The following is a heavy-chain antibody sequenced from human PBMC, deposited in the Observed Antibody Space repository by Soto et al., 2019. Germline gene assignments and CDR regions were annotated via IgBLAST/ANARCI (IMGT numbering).Heavy chain of an antibody. CDR1: GYTLTNYG. D-gene: IGHD5-12*01. CDR2: VTPYKADT. V-gene: IGHV1-18*04. CDR3: ATDGPSNSGNLYAFDI. Sequence: ASVTVSCKASGYTLTNYGVTWVRQAPGQGLEWLGRVTPYKADTNSAQNLQGRVTMATDTSTNTAYLELRSLRSDDTAVYFCATDGPSNSGNLYAFDIWGQGTMVTVS. J-gene: IGHJ3*02.